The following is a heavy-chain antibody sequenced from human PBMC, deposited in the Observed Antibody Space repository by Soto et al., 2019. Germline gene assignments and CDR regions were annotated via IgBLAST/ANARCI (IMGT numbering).Heavy chain of an antibody. Sequence: PGGSLRLSCAASGSTFSSYGMHWVRQAPGKGLEWVAVISYDGSNKYYADSVKGRFTISRDNSKNTLYLQMNSLRAEDTAVYYCAKDQYCSSTSCYYYYGMDVWGQGTTVTVSS. V-gene: IGHV3-30*18. J-gene: IGHJ6*02. CDR1: GSTFSSYG. D-gene: IGHD2-2*01. CDR2: ISYDGSNK. CDR3: AKDQYCSSTSCYYYYGMDV.